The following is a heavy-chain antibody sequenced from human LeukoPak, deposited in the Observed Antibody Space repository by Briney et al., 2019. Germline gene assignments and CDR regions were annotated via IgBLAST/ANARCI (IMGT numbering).Heavy chain of an antibody. D-gene: IGHD3-22*01. Sequence: SETLSLTCTVSGGSMSSYYWSWIRQPPGKGLEWIGYIYYSGSTNYNPSLKSRVTISVDTPKNQFSLKLSSVTAADTAVYYCARQYYYDSHTFDYWGQGTRATVSS. CDR3: ARQYYYDSHTFDY. CDR1: GGSMSSYY. V-gene: IGHV4-59*08. J-gene: IGHJ4*02. CDR2: IYYSGST.